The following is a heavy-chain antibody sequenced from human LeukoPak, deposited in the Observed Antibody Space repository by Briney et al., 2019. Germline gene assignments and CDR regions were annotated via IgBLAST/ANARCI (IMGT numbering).Heavy chain of an antibody. J-gene: IGHJ5*02. Sequence: PSETLSLTCTVSGGSISSSSYYWGWIRQPPGKGLEWIGSIYYSGSTYYNPSLKSRVTISVDTSKNQFSLKLSSVTAADTAMYYCASEGYGGWFGDRRPWFDPWGQGTLVTVSS. D-gene: IGHD3-10*01. CDR1: GGSISSSSYY. V-gene: IGHV4-39*07. CDR2: IYYSGST. CDR3: ASEGYGGWFGDRRPWFDP.